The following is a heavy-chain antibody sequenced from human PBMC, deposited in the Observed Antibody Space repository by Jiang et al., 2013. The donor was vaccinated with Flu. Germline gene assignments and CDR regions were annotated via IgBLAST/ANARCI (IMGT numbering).Heavy chain of an antibody. CDR3: AKDRGGPAAMPKYGMDV. Sequence: NYVMSWVRQAPGKGLEWVSAMSGGGSTYYADSVKGRFTISRDNSKNTMYLQMNSLRAEDTAAYYCAKDRGGPAAMPKYGMDVWGQGTTVTVSS. V-gene: IGHV3-23*01. CDR1: NYV. CDR2: MSGGGST. J-gene: IGHJ6*02. D-gene: IGHD2-2*01.